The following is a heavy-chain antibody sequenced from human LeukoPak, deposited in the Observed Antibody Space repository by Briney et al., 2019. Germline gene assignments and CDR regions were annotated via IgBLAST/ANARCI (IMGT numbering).Heavy chain of an antibody. V-gene: IGHV1-2*02. Sequence: ASVKVSCKASGYTFTGYYMHWVRQAPGQGLEWMGWISPNSGDTDIAQKFQGRVTMTRDTSIATSYMEVDSLTSDDTAVYFCARESACGTTNCLAPADWLDPWGQGTLVIVSS. D-gene: IGHD2-2*01. CDR3: ARESACGTTNCLAPADWLDP. CDR1: GYTFTGYY. CDR2: ISPNSGDT. J-gene: IGHJ5*02.